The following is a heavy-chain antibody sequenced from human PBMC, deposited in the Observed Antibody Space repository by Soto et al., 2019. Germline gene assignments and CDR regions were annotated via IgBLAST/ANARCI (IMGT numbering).Heavy chain of an antibody. J-gene: IGHJ4*02. D-gene: IGHD2-21*02. V-gene: IGHV3-15*01. CDR2: IKRKTDGGKT. CDR3: TTRCSGNCGY. CDR1: GFTFSNAW. Sequence: GGSLRLSCAASGFTFSNAWMSWVRQAPGKGLEWVGRIKRKTDGGKTDYAAPVKGRFTISRENSKNTLYLQMNSLKTEDTAVYYCTTRCSGNCGYWGQGTLVTVSS.